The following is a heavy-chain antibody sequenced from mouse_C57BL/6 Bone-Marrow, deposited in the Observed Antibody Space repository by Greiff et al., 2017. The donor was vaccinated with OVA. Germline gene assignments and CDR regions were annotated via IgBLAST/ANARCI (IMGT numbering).Heavy chain of an antibody. Sequence: QVHVKQSGAELARPGASVKMSCKASGYTFTSYTMHWVKQRPGQGLEWIGYINPSSGYTKYNQKFKDKATLTADKSSSTAYMQLSSLTSEDSAVYYCARWGTVVATADYWGQGTTLTVSS. J-gene: IGHJ2*01. V-gene: IGHV1-4*01. CDR3: ARWGTVVATADY. CDR2: INPSSGYT. D-gene: IGHD1-1*01. CDR1: GYTFTSYT.